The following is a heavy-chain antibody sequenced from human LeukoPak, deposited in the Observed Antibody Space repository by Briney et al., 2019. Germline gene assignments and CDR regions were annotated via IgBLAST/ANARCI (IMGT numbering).Heavy chain of an antibody. CDR2: IYDNGDT. Sequence: GGSLRLSCAASGFTVTINYTTWVRQAPGKGLEWVSIIYDNGDTYYADSVKGRFTVTRDSSKNTVSLEMNSLRVDDTAVYYCVSHSDPLTGYSFDYWGQGTLVTVSS. CDR1: GFTVTINY. D-gene: IGHD3-9*01. CDR3: VSHSDPLTGYSFDY. J-gene: IGHJ4*02. V-gene: IGHV3-53*01.